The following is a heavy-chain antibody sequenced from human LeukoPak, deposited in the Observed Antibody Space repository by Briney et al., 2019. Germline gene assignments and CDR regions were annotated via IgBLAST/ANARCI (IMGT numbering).Heavy chain of an antibody. Sequence: SDTLSLTCTVSGGSVTISTYFWGWIRQTPGEGLEWIGTIYHSGSTYYSSSPHSRVAISVDTSKNQFSLRLSSVTAADTAVYYCARLGPFERGHFDYWGQGTLVTVSS. V-gene: IGHV4-39*01. J-gene: IGHJ4*02. CDR3: ARLGPFERGHFDY. CDR1: GGSVTISTYF. D-gene: IGHD5-12*01. CDR2: IYHSGST.